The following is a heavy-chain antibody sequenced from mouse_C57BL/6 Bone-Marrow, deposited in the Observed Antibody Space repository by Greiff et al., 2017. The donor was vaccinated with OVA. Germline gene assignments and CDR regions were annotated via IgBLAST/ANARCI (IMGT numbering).Heavy chain of an antibody. D-gene: IGHD3-2*02. V-gene: IGHV1-52*01. CDR3: ARSPGYTSAWFAY. CDR2: IDPSDSET. CDR1: GYTFTSYW. J-gene: IGHJ3*01. Sequence: QVQLQQPGAELVRPGSSVKLSCKASGYTFTSYWMHWVKQRPIQGLEWIGNIDPSDSETHYNQKFKDKATLTVDKSSSTAYMQLSSLTSEDSAVYDCARSPGYTSAWFAYWGQGTLVTVSA.